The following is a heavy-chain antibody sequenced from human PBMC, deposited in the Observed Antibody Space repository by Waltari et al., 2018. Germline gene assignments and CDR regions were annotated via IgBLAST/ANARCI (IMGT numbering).Heavy chain of an antibody. CDR1: GYSLTESA. Sequence: QVQLVQSGAEVKKPGASVKVSCRVSGYSLTESALHWVRPAPGKGLEWLGGFDPEYGEAVYAQEFQGRVTMTEDTSKDTAYMEWSSLTYEDTAVYYCTRDRVGYCSGGTCYSRWFDPWGQGTLVTVSS. CDR3: TRDRVGYCSGGTCYSRWFDP. V-gene: IGHV1-24*01. D-gene: IGHD2-15*01. CDR2: FDPEYGEA. J-gene: IGHJ5*02.